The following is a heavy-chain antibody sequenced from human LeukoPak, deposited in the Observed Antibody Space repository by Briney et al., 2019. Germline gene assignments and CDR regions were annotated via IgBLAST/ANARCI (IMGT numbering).Heavy chain of an antibody. V-gene: IGHV2-5*02. D-gene: IGHD5-24*01. CDR2: IYWDHDQ. CDR1: GFSLSTSGVG. J-gene: IGHJ4*02. CDR3: AHPIWQQFYFAY. Sequence: SGPTLVKPTQTRTLTCTFSGFSLSTSGVGVGWIRQPPGKALEWLALIYWDHDQRYRPSLKSRLTITKDTSKTQAVLTMTNMDPVDTATYFCAHPIWQQFYFAYWGQGNLVTVS.